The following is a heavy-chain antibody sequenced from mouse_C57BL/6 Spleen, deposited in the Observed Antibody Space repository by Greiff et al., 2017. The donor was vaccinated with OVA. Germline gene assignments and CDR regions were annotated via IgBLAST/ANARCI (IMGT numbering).Heavy chain of an antibody. J-gene: IGHJ3*01. Sequence: EVKLMESGEGLVKPGGSLKLSCAASGFTFSSYAMSWVRQTPEKRLEWVAYISSGGDYIYYADTVKGRFTISRYNARNTLYLQMSSLKSEDTAMYYCTRDGNYSWFAYWGQGTLVTVSA. CDR3: TRDGNYSWFAY. CDR2: ISSGGDYI. CDR1: GFTFSSYA. V-gene: IGHV5-9-1*02. D-gene: IGHD2-1*01.